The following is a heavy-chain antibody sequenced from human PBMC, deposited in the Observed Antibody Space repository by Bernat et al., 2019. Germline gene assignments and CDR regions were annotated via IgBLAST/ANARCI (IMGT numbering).Heavy chain of an antibody. V-gene: IGHV3-30-3*01. D-gene: IGHD3-22*01. CDR3: ARDGYQSSGTYFDY. J-gene: IGHJ4*02. Sequence: VQLVESGGGVVQPGRSLRLSCTASGLSFSNFAMHWVRQAPGKGLEWVAVISNDGSKKYYADSGEGRFTIARDNSRNSLYLQMNSLTIEDTAVYYCARDGYQSSGTYFDYWGLGTLLTVSS. CDR1: GLSFSNFA. CDR2: ISNDGSKK.